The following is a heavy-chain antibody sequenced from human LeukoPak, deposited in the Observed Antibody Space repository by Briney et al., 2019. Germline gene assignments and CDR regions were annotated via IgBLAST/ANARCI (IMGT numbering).Heavy chain of an antibody. J-gene: IGHJ4*02. Sequence: GGSLRLSCAASGFTFSSYAMSWVRQAPGKGLEWVSGISGSGGSTYYADSVKGRFTISRDNSKNTLYLQMNSLRAEDTAVYYCARDGSGSYYMDYWGQGTLVTVSS. CDR3: ARDGSGSYYMDY. V-gene: IGHV3-23*01. CDR2: ISGSGGST. D-gene: IGHD1-26*01. CDR1: GFTFSSYA.